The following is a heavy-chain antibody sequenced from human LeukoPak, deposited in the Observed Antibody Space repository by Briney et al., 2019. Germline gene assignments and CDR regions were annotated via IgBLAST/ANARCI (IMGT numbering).Heavy chain of an antibody. V-gene: IGHV1-46*01. D-gene: IGHD3-3*01. Sequence: ASVKVSCKASGYTFTSYYMHWVRQAPGQGLEWMGIINPSGGSTSYAQKFQGRVTMTRDTSTSTVYMELSSLRSEDTAVYYCARDANDDFRSGYCDYWGQGTLVTVSS. J-gene: IGHJ4*02. CDR2: INPSGGST. CDR1: GYTFTSYY. CDR3: ARDANDDFRSGYCDY.